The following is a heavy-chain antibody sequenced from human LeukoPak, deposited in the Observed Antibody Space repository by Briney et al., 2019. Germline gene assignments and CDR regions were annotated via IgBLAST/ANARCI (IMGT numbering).Heavy chain of an antibody. CDR2: ISYDGSNK. J-gene: IGHJ4*02. CDR3: ARTLRLEQQLVNTY. D-gene: IGHD6-13*01. V-gene: IGHV3-30*04. Sequence: PGGSLRLSCAASGFTLSSYAMHWVRQAPGKGLEWVAVISYDGSNKYYADSVKGRFTISRDNSKNTLYLQMNSLRAGDTAVYYCARTLRLEQQLVNTYWGQGTLVTVSS. CDR1: GFTLSSYA.